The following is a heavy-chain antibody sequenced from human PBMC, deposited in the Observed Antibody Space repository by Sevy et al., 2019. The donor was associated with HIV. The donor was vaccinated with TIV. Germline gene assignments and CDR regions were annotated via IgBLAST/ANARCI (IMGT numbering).Heavy chain of an antibody. J-gene: IGHJ6*02. CDR3: AKDIIAVAGTYYYGMDV. CDR2: ISGSGRFT. D-gene: IGHD6-19*01. CDR1: EFTFSSYA. V-gene: IGHV3-23*01. Sequence: GGSLRLSCSASEFTFSSYAMSWVRQAPGKGLEWVSSISGSGRFTYYADFVEGRFIISRDNSKNTLYLQMNSLRAEDTAVYYCAKDIIAVAGTYYYGMDVWGQGTTVTVSS.